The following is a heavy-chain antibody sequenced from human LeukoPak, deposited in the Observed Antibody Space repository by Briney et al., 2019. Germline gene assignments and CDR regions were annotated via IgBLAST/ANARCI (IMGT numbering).Heavy chain of an antibody. D-gene: IGHD4-11*01. CDR3: ARGLVPGFLDY. CDR1: GFTLSSCW. CDR2: INSDESIT. Sequence: GWSLILSCSASGFTLSSCWMYWVRQAPGKGLVWVSRINSDESITTYADSVKGRFTISRDNAKNTLYLQMNSLRAEDTAVYYCARGLVPGFLDYWGQGTPVTVSS. J-gene: IGHJ4*02. V-gene: IGHV3-74*01.